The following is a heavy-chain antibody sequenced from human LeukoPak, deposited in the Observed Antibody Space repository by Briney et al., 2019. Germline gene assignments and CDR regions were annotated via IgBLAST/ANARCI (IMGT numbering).Heavy chain of an antibody. J-gene: IGHJ6*02. D-gene: IGHD2-15*01. CDR3: AKGFRAGTPSYYGMDV. V-gene: IGHV3-30*18. Sequence: GGSLRLSCAASGFTFSSYGMPWVRQAPGKGLEWVAVISYDGSNKYYADSVKGRFTISRDNSKNTLYLQMNSLRAEDTAVYYCAKGFRAGTPSYYGMDVWGQGTTVTVSS. CDR1: GFTFSSYG. CDR2: ISYDGSNK.